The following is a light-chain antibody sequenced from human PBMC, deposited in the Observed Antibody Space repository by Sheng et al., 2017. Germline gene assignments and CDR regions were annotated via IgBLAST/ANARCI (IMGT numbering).Light chain of an antibody. CDR2: GAS. J-gene: IGKJ4*01. V-gene: IGKV3D-15*01. CDR3: QQYNNWPLA. Sequence: EIVLTQSPATLSLSPGERATLSCRASQSVSTYLAWYQQRPGQTPRLLIYGASTRATGVPARFSGSASGTEFTLTISSLQSEDFAVYYCQQYNNWPLAFGGGTKVEIK. CDR1: QSVSTY.